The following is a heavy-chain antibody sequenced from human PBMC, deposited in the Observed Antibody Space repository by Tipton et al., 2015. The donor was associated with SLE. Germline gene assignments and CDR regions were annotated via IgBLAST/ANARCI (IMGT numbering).Heavy chain of an antibody. CDR2: INHSGST. J-gene: IGHJ3*02. CDR1: GGSISGYY. V-gene: IGHV4-34*01. CDR3: ARGPYYDSSGYSFYAFDI. D-gene: IGHD3-22*01. Sequence: LRLSCTVSGGSISGYYWSWIRQPPGKGLEWIGEINHSGSTNYNPSLKSRVTISVDTSKNQFSLKLSSVTAADTAVYYCARGPYYDSSGYSFYAFDIWGQGTMVTVSS.